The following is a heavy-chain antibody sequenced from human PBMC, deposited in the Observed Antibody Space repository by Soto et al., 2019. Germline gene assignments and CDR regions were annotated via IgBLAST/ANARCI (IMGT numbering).Heavy chain of an antibody. CDR1: GGSISSSNW. D-gene: IGHD5-18*01. J-gene: IGHJ4*02. CDR2: IYHSGST. Sequence: SETLSLTCAVSGGSISSSNWWSWVRQPPGKGLEWIGEIYHSGSTNYNPSLKSRVTISVDKSKNQFSLKLSSVTAADTAVYSCARRGYSYGGIDYWGQGTLVTVSS. V-gene: IGHV4-4*02. CDR3: ARRGYSYGGIDY.